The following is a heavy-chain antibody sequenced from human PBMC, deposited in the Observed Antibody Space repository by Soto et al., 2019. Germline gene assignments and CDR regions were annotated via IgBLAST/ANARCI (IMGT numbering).Heavy chain of an antibody. CDR3: ARDRCGGDCYSFLGGAFDI. Sequence: SETLSLTCTVSGGSISSYYWSWIRQPPGKGLEWIGYIYYSGSTNYNPSLKSRVTISVDTSKNQFSLKLSSVTAADTAMYYCARDRCGGDCYSFLGGAFDIWGQGTMVTVSS. CDR2: IYYSGST. J-gene: IGHJ3*02. V-gene: IGHV4-59*01. D-gene: IGHD2-21*01. CDR1: GGSISSYY.